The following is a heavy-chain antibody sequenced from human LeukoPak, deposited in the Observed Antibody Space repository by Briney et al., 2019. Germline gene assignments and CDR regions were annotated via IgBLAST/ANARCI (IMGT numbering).Heavy chain of an antibody. V-gene: IGHV3-21*01. J-gene: IGHJ4*02. D-gene: IGHD6-13*01. Sequence: GGSLRLSCAASGFTFSSYSMNWVRQAPGKGLEWVSSISSSSSYIYYADSVKGRFTISRDNAKNSLYLQMNSLRAEDTAVYYCARDVEGTAAGTFDYWGQGTLVTVSS. CDR3: ARDVEGTAAGTFDY. CDR1: GFTFSSYS. CDR2: ISSSSSYI.